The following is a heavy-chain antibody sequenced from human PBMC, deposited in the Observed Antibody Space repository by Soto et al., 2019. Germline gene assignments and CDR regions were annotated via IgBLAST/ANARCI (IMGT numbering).Heavy chain of an antibody. CDR1: RFTFSDFA. J-gene: IGHJ5*01. Sequence: QLLESGGGLVQPGGSLTLSCAASRFTFSDFAMSWVRQAPGKGLEWVSSVGGGGTDTYYADSVKGRFTISRYNSKNTLYLQMDSLRDEDTAVYYCAKDAVPYNGKWDWFDSWGQGTLVTVSS. D-gene: IGHD1-26*01. V-gene: IGHV3-23*01. CDR2: VGGGGTDT. CDR3: AKDAVPYNGKWDWFDS.